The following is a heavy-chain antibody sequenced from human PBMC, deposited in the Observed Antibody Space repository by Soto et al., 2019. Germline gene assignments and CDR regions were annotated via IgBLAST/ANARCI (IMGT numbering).Heavy chain of an antibody. CDR2: IYDSGST. CDR1: GGSISHFY. D-gene: IGHD4-17*01. V-gene: IGHV4-59*08. Sequence: PSETLSLTCTVSGGSISHFYWSWIRQSPGKGLEWLGYIYDSGSTSYNPSLKSRVTMSMDTSKTQFSLNLSSVTAADTAVYYCARRYGPGFDYWGQGTLVTVSS. J-gene: IGHJ4*02. CDR3: ARRYGPGFDY.